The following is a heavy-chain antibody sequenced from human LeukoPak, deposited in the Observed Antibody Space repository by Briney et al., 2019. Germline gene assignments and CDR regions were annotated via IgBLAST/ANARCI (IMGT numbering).Heavy chain of an antibody. CDR2: IYVTGTT. Sequence: SETLPLTCTVSGGSMFSYHWSWVRQSAGEGLEWVGHIYVTGTTNYSPSLKSRVTMSVDTTKNQFSLKLKSVTAADTAVYYCARLRFYDSSGYSPGYYMDVWGKGTTVIVSS. D-gene: IGHD3-22*01. CDR3: ARLRFYDSSGYSPGYYMDV. CDR1: GGSMFSYH. V-gene: IGHV4-4*07. J-gene: IGHJ6*03.